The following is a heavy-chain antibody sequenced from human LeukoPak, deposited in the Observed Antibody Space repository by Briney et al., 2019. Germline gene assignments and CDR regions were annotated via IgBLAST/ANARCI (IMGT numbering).Heavy chain of an antibody. CDR1: GFTFSSYG. CDR2: ISYDGSNK. J-gene: IGHJ4*02. Sequence: GGSLRLSCAASGFTFSSYGMHWVRQAPGKGLEWVAVISYDGSNKYYADSVKGRFTISRDNSKNTLYLQMNSLRAEDTAVYYCAKGLAPVDYWGQGTLVTVSS. V-gene: IGHV3-30*18. CDR3: AKGLAPVDY.